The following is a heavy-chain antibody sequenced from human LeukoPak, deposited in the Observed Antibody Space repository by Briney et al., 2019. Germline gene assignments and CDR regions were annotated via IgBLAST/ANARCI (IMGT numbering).Heavy chain of an antibody. D-gene: IGHD6-6*01. J-gene: IGHJ3*02. Sequence: GGSLRLSCAASGFTFSSYAMHWVRQAPGKGLEWVAVISYDGSNKYYADSVKGRFTISRDNSKNTLYLQMNSLRAEDTAVYYCARDIRVAAPPLGHDAFDIWGQGTMVTVSS. CDR2: ISYDGSNK. CDR1: GFTFSSYA. V-gene: IGHV3-30-3*01. CDR3: ARDIRVAAPPLGHDAFDI.